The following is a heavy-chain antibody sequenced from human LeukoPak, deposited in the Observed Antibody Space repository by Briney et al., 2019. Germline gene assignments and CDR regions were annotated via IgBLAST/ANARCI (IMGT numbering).Heavy chain of an antibody. CDR2: ISSSSSYI. D-gene: IGHD3-10*01. J-gene: IGHJ4*02. CDR3: ATFWVRGVISY. CDR1: GFTFSSYS. V-gene: IGHV3-21*01. Sequence: GGSLRLSCAASGFTFSSYSMKWVRQAPGKGVEWVSSISSSSSYIYYADSVKGRFTISRDNAKNSLHLRMNSLRAEDTAVYYCATFWVRGVISYWGQGTLVTVSS.